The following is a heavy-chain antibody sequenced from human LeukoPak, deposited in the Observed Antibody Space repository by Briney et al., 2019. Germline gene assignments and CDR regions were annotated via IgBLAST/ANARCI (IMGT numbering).Heavy chain of an antibody. CDR2: INHSGNT. J-gene: IGHJ4*02. CDR1: GFTFSSYA. D-gene: IGHD3-22*01. Sequence: PGGSLRLSCAASGFTFSSYAMSWVRQPPGKGLEWIGEINHSGNTNYNPSLKSRVSMSLDTSKNQLSLRLSSVTAADTAVYYCARGRIHSSKNYYDSSGYRYEYWGQGTLVTVSS. V-gene: IGHV4-34*01. CDR3: ARGRIHSSKNYYDSSGYRYEY.